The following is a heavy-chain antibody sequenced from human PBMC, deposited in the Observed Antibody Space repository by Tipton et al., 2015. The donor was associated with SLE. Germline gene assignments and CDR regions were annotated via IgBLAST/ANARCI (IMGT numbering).Heavy chain of an antibody. V-gene: IGHV3-23*01. Sequence: SLRLSCAASGLTFSDYAMGWVRQAPGKGLEWFSAITDSGSDSYYADSVKGRFTISRDNSKNTLHLQMNSLGGEDTAMYYCAKGSAAVRPYYFDYWGQGALVTVSS. CDR2: ITDSGSDS. J-gene: IGHJ4*02. D-gene: IGHD2-2*01. CDR1: GLTFSDYA. CDR3: AKGSAAVRPYYFDY.